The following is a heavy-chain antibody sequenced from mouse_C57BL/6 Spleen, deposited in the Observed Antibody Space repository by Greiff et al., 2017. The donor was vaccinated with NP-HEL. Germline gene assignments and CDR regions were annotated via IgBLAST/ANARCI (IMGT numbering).Heavy chain of an antibody. CDR2: IYPGSGST. CDR1: GYTFTSYW. Sequence: QVQLQQPGAELVKPGASVKMSCKASGYTFTSYWITWVKQRPGQGLEWIGDIYPGSGSTNYNEKFKSKATLTVDTSSSTAYMQLSSLTSEDSAVYYCARLWLRRGKNAMDYWGQGTSVTVSS. CDR3: ARLWLRRGKNAMDY. J-gene: IGHJ4*01. V-gene: IGHV1-55*01. D-gene: IGHD2-2*01.